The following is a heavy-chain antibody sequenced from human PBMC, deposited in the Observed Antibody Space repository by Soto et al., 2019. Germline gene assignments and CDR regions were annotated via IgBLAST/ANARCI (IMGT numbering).Heavy chain of an antibody. CDR3: AGQRGPEGCFDP. V-gene: IGHV3-23*01. Sequence: GSLLLSCPASAISFNTYGMTWVRQAPGKGLEWVSTVTVTGGSTYYADSVKGRFTISRDRSNYTVSLLLNSLRVEDTAICYCAGQRGPEGCFDPWGQGTLVTVYS. CDR2: VTVTGGST. J-gene: IGHJ5*02. CDR1: AISFNTYG.